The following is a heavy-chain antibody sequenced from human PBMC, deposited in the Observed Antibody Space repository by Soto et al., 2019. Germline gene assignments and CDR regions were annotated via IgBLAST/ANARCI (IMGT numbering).Heavy chain of an antibody. CDR1: CGSISSYY. D-gene: IGHD6-13*01. J-gene: IGHJ5*02. CDR3: AREGLAAALYWFDP. CDR2: IYYSGST. V-gene: IGHV4-59*01. Sequence: QVQLQESGPGLVKPAETLSLTCTVSCGSISSYYWSWIRQPQGKVLEWIGYIYYSGSTNYNPSLKSRVTISVATSKNQFSLKLSSVTAADTAVYYCAREGLAAALYWFDPWGQGPLVTVSS.